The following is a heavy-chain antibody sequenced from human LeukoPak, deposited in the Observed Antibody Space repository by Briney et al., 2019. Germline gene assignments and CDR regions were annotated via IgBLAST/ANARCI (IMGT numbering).Heavy chain of an antibody. D-gene: IGHD1-26*01. Sequence: PGGSLRLSCAASGFTFSSYWMHWVRQAPGKGLVWVSRINSDGSSTSYADSVKGRFTISRGNSKITLYLQMNSLRAEDTAVYYCARKPDSGSFLAYWGQGTLVTVSS. CDR3: ARKPDSGSFLAY. CDR2: INSDGSST. J-gene: IGHJ4*02. V-gene: IGHV3-74*01. CDR1: GFTFSSYW.